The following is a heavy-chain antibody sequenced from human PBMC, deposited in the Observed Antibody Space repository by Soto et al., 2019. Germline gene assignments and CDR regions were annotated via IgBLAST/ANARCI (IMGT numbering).Heavy chain of an antibody. CDR1: GGTFSSYA. D-gene: IGHD2-8*01. J-gene: IGHJ6*02. Sequence: SVKVSCKASGGTFSSYAISWVRQAPGQGLEWMGGIIPIFGTANYAQKFQGRVAITADESTSTAYMELSSLRSEDTAVYYCARGRDIVLMVYAIRDYYYGMDVWGQGTTVTVSS. V-gene: IGHV1-69*13. CDR3: ARGRDIVLMVYAIRDYYYGMDV. CDR2: IIPIFGTA.